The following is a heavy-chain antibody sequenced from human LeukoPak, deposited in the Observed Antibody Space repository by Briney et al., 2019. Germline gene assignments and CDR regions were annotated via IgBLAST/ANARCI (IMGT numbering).Heavy chain of an antibody. D-gene: IGHD3-22*01. J-gene: IGHJ6*03. V-gene: IGHV4-39*07. CDR2: IYYSGST. CDR1: GGSISSSSYY. Sequence: SETLSLTCTVSGGSISSSSYYWGWIRQPPGKGLEWIGSIYYSGSTYYNPSLKSRVTISVDTSKNQFSLKLSSVTAADTAVYYCARAYYYDSSEYYMDVWGKGTTVTVSS. CDR3: ARAYYYDSSEYYMDV.